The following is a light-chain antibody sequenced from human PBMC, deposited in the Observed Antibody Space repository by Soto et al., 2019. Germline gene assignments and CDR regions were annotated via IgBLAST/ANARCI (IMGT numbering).Light chain of an antibody. V-gene: IGKV3-20*01. Sequence: EIVLTQSPGTLSLSPGERVTVSCRASQSVSSSYLAWYQQKPGQAPRLLIYGASSRATGIPDRFSGSGSGTDFTLTISILQPEDFAVYYCQQYGSSQTFGQGTKVEIK. CDR3: QQYGSSQT. J-gene: IGKJ1*01. CDR2: GAS. CDR1: QSVSSSY.